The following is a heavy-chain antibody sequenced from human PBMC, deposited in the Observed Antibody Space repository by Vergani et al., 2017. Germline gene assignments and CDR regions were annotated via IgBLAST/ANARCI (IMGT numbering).Heavy chain of an antibody. J-gene: IGHJ4*02. Sequence: QVQLVESGGGVVQPGRSLRLSCAASGFTFSSYGMHWVRQAPGKGLEWVAVIWYDGSNKYYADSVKGRFTISRDNSKNTLYLQMNSLRAADTAVYYCARAEGLRLGEPSHLDYWGQGTLVTVSS. V-gene: IGHV3-33*01. D-gene: IGHD3-16*01. CDR1: GFTFSSYG. CDR3: ARAEGLRLGEPSHLDY. CDR2: IWYDGSNK.